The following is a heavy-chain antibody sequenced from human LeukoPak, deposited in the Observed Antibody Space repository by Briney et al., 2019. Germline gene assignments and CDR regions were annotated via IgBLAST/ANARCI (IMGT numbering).Heavy chain of an antibody. Sequence: SSETLSLTCTVSGGSISSSSYYWGWIRQPPGKGLEWTGSIYYSGSTYYNPSLKSRVTISVDTSKNQFSLKLSSVTAADTAVYYCARGYYYDSSPFDYWGQGTLVTVSS. CDR3: ARGYYYDSSPFDY. J-gene: IGHJ4*02. CDR1: GGSISSSSYY. V-gene: IGHV4-39*07. CDR2: IYYSGST. D-gene: IGHD3-22*01.